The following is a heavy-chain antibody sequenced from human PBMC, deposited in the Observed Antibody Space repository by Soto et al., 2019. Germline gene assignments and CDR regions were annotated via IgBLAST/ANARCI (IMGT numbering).Heavy chain of an antibody. V-gene: IGHV4-61*08. D-gene: IGHD4-17*01. CDR2: IYYSGST. J-gene: IGHJ4*02. Sequence: SETLSLTCTVSGGSISRGGYYWSWIRQPPGKGLEWIGYIYYSGSTNYNPSLKSRVTISVDTSKNQFSLKLSSVTAADTAVYYCAKTPYGDYDVYFDYWGQGTLVTVSS. CDR3: AKTPYGDYDVYFDY. CDR1: GGSISRGGYY.